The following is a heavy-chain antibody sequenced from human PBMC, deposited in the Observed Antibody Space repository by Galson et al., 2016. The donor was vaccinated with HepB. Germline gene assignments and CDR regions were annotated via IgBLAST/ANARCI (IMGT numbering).Heavy chain of an antibody. CDR1: GGSVSSGNNY. Sequence: TLSLTCTVSGGSVSSGNNYWGWIRQHPGKGLEWIGYIYYNGNTYYSPSLKSRLTMSIDTSKNQFSLKLTSAAAADTAVYYCARRGSGYYRDWGQGTLVTVSS. CDR3: ARRGSGYYRD. CDR2: IYYNGNT. V-gene: IGHV4-31*03. D-gene: IGHD3-3*01. J-gene: IGHJ4*02.